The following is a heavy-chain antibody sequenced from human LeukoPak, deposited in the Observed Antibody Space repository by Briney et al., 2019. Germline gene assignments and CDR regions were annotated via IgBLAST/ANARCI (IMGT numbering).Heavy chain of an antibody. CDR2: IYYSGST. V-gene: IGHV4-59*01. J-gene: IGHJ6*03. D-gene: IGHD6-19*01. CDR3: GGAAYSSGWYETYYYYYMDV. CDR1: GGSISSYY. Sequence: SETLSLTCTVSGGSISSYYWSWIRQPPGKGLEWIGYIYYSGSTNYNPSLKSRVTISVDTSKNQFSLKLSSVTAADTAVYYCGGAAYSSGWYETYYYYYMDVWGKGTAVTVSS.